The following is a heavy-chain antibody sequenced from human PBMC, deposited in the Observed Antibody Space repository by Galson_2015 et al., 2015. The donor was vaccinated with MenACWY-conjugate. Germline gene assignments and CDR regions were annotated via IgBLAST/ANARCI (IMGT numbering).Heavy chain of an antibody. CDR2: INQAGSEK. D-gene: IGHD1-26*01. CDR3: ARDQGWDPQRDSRRPSYFDY. V-gene: IGHV3-7*03. CDR1: GFTFSGYW. Sequence: SLRLSCAASGFTFSGYWMSWVGQAPGKGLEWVAKINQAGSEKFYVDSVRGRFTISRDNAKNSLFLQMNSLRAEDTALYYCARDQGWDPQRDSRRPSYFDYWGQGTLVPVSS. J-gene: IGHJ4*02.